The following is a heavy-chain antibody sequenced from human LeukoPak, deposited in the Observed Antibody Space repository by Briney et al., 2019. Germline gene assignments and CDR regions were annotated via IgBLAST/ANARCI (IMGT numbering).Heavy chain of an antibody. CDR1: GFIFSRYW. D-gene: IGHD6-13*01. V-gene: IGHV3-66*01. J-gene: IGHJ4*02. CDR3: ARSAVAAAGTRTIDY. CDR2: IYGGGST. Sequence: GGSLRLSCAASGFIFSRYWMNWVRQAPGKGLEWVSVIYGGGSTYYADSVKGRFTISRDNSKNTLYLQMNSLRAEDTAVYYCARSAVAAAGTRTIDYWGQGTLVTVSS.